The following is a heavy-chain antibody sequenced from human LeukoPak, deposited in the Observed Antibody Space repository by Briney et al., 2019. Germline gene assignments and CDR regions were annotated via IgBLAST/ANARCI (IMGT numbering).Heavy chain of an antibody. V-gene: IGHV4-61*02. Sequence: SETLSLTCIVSGGSISSSNYYWNWIRQPAGKGLEWIGRIYISGTTNYNPSLKSRVTISVDTSKNQFSLKLSSVSAADTAVYYCARQQVGWGLRYSSSIDYWGQGTLVTVSS. D-gene: IGHD4-17*01. CDR1: GGSISSSNYY. CDR3: ARQQVGWGLRYSSSIDY. J-gene: IGHJ4*02. CDR2: IYISGTT.